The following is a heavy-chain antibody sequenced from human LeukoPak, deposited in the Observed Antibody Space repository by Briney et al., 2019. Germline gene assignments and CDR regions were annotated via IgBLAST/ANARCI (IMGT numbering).Heavy chain of an antibody. CDR2: IYHSGST. V-gene: IGHV4-4*02. CDR3: ARQGDSSWYYFDY. D-gene: IGHD6-13*01. Sequence: SESLSLTCAVSGGSISSSNWWSWVRQPPGKGLEWIGEIYHSGSTNYNPSLKSRVTISVDKSKNQFSLKLTSVTAADTAAYYCARQGDSSWYYFDYWGQGTLVTVSS. J-gene: IGHJ4*02. CDR1: GGSISSSNW.